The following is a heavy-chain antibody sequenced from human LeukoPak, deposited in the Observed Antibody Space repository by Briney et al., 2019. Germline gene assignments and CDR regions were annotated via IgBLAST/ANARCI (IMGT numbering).Heavy chain of an antibody. J-gene: IGHJ5*02. CDR3: ARRVTAAGWFDP. V-gene: IGHV4-59*08. CDR1: GGSISNYY. D-gene: IGHD2-21*02. Sequence: SETLSLTCTVSGGSISNYYWSWIRQPPGKGLEWIGYIYSSGSTNYNPSLKSQATMSIDTSKNQFSLKLSSVTAADTAVYYCARRVTAAGWFDPWGQGTLVTVSS. CDR2: IYSSGST.